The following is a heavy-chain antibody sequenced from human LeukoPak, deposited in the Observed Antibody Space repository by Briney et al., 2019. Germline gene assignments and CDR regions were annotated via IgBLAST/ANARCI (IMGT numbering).Heavy chain of an antibody. CDR1: GFTFSSYA. J-gene: IGHJ5*02. CDR3: AKDSLLLWFGELSGWFDP. CDR2: ISGSGGST. V-gene: IGHV3-23*01. D-gene: IGHD3-10*01. Sequence: PGGSLRLSCAASGFTFSSYAMSWVRQAPGKELEWVSAISGSGGSTYYADSVKGRFIISRDNSKNTLYLQMNSLRAEDTAVYYCAKDSLLLWFGELSGWFDPWGQGTLVTVSS.